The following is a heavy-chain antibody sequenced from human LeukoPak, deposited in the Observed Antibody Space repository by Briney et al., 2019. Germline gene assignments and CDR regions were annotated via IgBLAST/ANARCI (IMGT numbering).Heavy chain of an antibody. CDR3: AGRIDQTGSPPAYNWLDP. CDR1: GGSISSYY. Sequence: SETLSLTCTVSGGSISSYYWNWIRQPPGKGLEWSGYMHYSGDTGYNPSLKSRVIISVDTSKNQFSLKLTSVTAADTAVYYCAGRIDQTGSPPAYNWLDPWGQGTLVTVSS. D-gene: IGHD2-2*01. V-gene: IGHV4-59*01. J-gene: IGHJ5*02. CDR2: MHYSGDT.